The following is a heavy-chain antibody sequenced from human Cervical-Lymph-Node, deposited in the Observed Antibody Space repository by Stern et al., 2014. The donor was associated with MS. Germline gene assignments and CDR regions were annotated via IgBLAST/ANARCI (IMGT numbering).Heavy chain of an antibody. V-gene: IGHV3-30*01. CDR1: GFTFSSYA. D-gene: IGHD3/OR15-3a*01. CDR3: ARGRLDLAARDAFDI. CDR2: MSSNGSNK. J-gene: IGHJ3*02. Sequence: VQLVESGGGVIQPGRSLRLSCAASGFTFSSYAMHWVRQAPGKGLEWVAIMSSNGSNKYFAESVKGRFTISRDNSKNTLYLQMNSLRAEDTAVYYCARGRLDLAARDAFDIWGQGTMVTVSS.